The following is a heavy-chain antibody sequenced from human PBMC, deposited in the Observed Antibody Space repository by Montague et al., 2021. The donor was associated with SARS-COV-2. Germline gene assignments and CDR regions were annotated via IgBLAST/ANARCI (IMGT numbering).Heavy chain of an antibody. J-gene: IGHJ2*01. D-gene: IGHD2-2*01. V-gene: IGHV4-59*01. CDR3: ARTIVVVSAASRYFDL. CDR2: IYYSGST. CDR1: GGSISSYY. Sequence: SETLSLTCEVSGGSISSYYWTWIRQAPGKGLEWIGCIYYSGSTNYNPSLKSRVTISVDTSKTQFSLKLNSVTAADTAVYYCARTIVVVSAASRYFDLWGRGTLVTVSS.